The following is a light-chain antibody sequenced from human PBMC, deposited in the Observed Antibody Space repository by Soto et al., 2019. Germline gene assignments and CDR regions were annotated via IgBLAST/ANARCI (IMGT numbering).Light chain of an antibody. V-gene: IGKV1-9*01. Sequence: IQLTQSPSSLSASVGDRVTISCRASQGIANFLAWYQQKPGKAPTLLIDGASTLQSGVPSRFSGSGSGTDFTLTISSLLPEDFATYYCQQLKSFPIPFGPGTKVDIK. J-gene: IGKJ3*01. CDR3: QQLKSFPIP. CDR1: QGIANF. CDR2: GAS.